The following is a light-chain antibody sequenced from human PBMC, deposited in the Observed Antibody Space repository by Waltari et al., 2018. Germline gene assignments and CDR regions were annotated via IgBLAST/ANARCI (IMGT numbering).Light chain of an antibody. CDR1: GGRSNDV. CDR3: QTGGHGTWV. J-gene: IGLJ3*02. V-gene: IGLV4-69*01. Sequence: QLVLTQSPSASASLGASVKLTCTLSGGRSNDVNAWQQQQPEKGPRFLMKVDSDGSHSRGDEIPDRFSGSSSGAERYLIISSLQSEDEADYYCQTGGHGTWVFGGGTKLTVL. CDR2: VDSDGSH.